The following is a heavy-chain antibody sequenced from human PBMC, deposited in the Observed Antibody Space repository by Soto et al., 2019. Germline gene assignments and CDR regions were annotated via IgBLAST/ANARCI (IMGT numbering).Heavy chain of an antibody. V-gene: IGHV3-30-3*01. J-gene: IGHJ4*02. CDR1: GFTFSSYA. CDR3: ARGGSSAMDY. CDR2: ISYDGSNK. D-gene: IGHD3-22*01. Sequence: QVQLVESGGGVVQPGRSLRLSCAASGFTFSSYAMHWVRQAPGKGLEWVAVISYDGSNKYYADSVKGRFTISRDNSKNTLYLQMNSLRAEDTAVYYCARGGSSAMDYWGQGTLVTVSS.